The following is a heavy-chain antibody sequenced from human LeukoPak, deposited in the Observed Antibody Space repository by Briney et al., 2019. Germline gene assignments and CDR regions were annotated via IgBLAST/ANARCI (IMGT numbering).Heavy chain of an antibody. Sequence: GGSLRLSCAASGFTFSSYGMHWVRQAPGKGLEWVAVISYDGSNKYYADSVKGRFTISRDNSKNTLYLQMNSLRAEDTAVYYCARVTNAGYHFDYWGQGTLVTVSS. D-gene: IGHD1-1*01. V-gene: IGHV3-30*03. J-gene: IGHJ4*02. CDR2: ISYDGSNK. CDR1: GFTFSSYG. CDR3: ARVTNAGYHFDY.